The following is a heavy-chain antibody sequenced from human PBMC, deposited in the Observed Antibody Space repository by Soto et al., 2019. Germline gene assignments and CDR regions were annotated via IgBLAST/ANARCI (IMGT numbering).Heavy chain of an antibody. CDR1: GFSLTTRGVG. CDR2: IYWDDYK. D-gene: IGHD3-22*01. CDR3: AHIPAGYSGDAFDV. Sequence: QITLKESGPTLVKPTQTLTLTCTFSGFSLTTRGVGVGWVRQPPGKALEWLSLIYWDDYKRISPSLESRLTITKDTSQHQVVLTMTNMDPVDTATYYCAHIPAGYSGDAFDVWGQGTLVTVSS. V-gene: IGHV2-5*02. J-gene: IGHJ3*01.